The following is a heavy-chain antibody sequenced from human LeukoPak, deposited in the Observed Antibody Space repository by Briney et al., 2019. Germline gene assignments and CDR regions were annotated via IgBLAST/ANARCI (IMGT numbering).Heavy chain of an antibody. J-gene: IGHJ4*02. D-gene: IGHD5-18*01. CDR1: GFTFSSYS. V-gene: IGHV3-21*01. Sequence: GGSLRLSCAASGFTFSSYSMSWVRQAPGKGLEWVSSISSSSSSIYYADSVKGRFTISRDNAKNSLYLQMNSLRAEDTAVYYCARASGDIVETATMGSYWGQGTLVTVSS. CDR3: ARASGDIVETATMGSY. CDR2: ISSSSSSI.